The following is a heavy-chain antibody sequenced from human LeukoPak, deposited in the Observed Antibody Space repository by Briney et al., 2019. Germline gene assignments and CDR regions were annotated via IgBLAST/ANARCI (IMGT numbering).Heavy chain of an antibody. CDR2: ISPDTRAI. CDR1: GLGISIFE. Sequence: GGSLRLSCAASGLGISIFEMSWVCQAPGKGLEWVSSISPDTRAIHYADSVKGRFTISRDSATNSLYLQMNNLRSEDTAVYYCATSLSGWFGPSANHWGQGSLVTVSS. D-gene: IGHD6-19*01. V-gene: IGHV3-48*03. CDR3: ATSLSGWFGPSANH. J-gene: IGHJ5*02.